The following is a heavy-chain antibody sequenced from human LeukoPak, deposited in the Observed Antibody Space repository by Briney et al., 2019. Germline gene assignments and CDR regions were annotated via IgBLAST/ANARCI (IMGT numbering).Heavy chain of an antibody. V-gene: IGHV3-30*03. CDR1: GFTFSSYG. Sequence: GGSLRLSCAASGFTFSSYGMHWVRQAPGKGLEWVAVISYDGSNKYYADSVKGRFAISRDNSKNTLYLQMNSLRAEDTAVYYCAREDGYCGGDCYPLYYYYYMDVWGKGTTVTVSS. CDR3: AREDGYCGGDCYPLYYYYYMDV. CDR2: ISYDGSNK. J-gene: IGHJ6*03. D-gene: IGHD2-21*02.